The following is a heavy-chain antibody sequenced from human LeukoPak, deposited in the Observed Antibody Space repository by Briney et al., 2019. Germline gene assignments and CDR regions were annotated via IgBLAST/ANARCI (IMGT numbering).Heavy chain of an antibody. Sequence: PSETLSLTCTVSGGSISSYYWSWIRRPAGKGLEWIGRIYTSGSTNYNPSLKSRVTISVDKSKNQFSLKLSSVTAADTAVYYCARVGGDHPLSYFDYWGQGTLVTVSS. CDR1: GGSISSYY. CDR3: ARVGGDHPLSYFDY. D-gene: IGHD1-26*01. J-gene: IGHJ4*02. V-gene: IGHV4-4*07. CDR2: IYTSGST.